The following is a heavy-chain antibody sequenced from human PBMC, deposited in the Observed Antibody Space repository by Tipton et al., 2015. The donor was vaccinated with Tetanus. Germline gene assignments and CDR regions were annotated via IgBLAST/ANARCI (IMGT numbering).Heavy chain of an antibody. V-gene: IGHV4-34*01. CDR3: ARSKLRRVGESLSGCDS. CDR2: INHSGST. D-gene: IGHD3-10*01. CDR1: GGSFSAYY. J-gene: IGHJ4*02. Sequence: TLSLTCAVYGGSFSAYYWSWIRQSPGKGLEWIGEINHSGSTTYSPSFKSRVTISVDTSKSQFSLRLTSVTAADTAVYYCARSKLRRVGESLSGCDSWGQGTLVTVSA.